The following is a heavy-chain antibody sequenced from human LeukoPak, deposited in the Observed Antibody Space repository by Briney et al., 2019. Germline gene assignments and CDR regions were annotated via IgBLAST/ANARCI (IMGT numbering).Heavy chain of an antibody. CDR2: ISGSGGST. CDR1: GFTFSSYA. CDR3: AKGGFAIFGVVTRLHY. Sequence: PGGSLRLSCAASGFTFSSYAMSWVRQAPGKGLEWVSAISGSGGSTYYADSVKGGFTISRDNSKNTLYLQMNSLRAEDTAVYYCAKGGFAIFGVVTRLHYWGQGTLVTVSS. J-gene: IGHJ4*02. D-gene: IGHD3-3*02. V-gene: IGHV3-23*01.